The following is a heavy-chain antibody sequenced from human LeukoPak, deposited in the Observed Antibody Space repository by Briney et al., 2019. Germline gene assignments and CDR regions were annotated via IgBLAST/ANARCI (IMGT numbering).Heavy chain of an antibody. CDR1: GFTFSSNA. Sequence: GGSLRLSCAASGFTFSSNAMNWVRQAPGKGLEWVAVISSDGNNQYYADSVKGRFTISRDNSKNTLYLQMNSLRAEDTAVYYCAKDLRIAAAGTGFDYWGQGTLVTVSS. CDR2: ISSDGNNQ. J-gene: IGHJ4*02. CDR3: AKDLRIAAAGTGFDY. D-gene: IGHD6-13*01. V-gene: IGHV3-30-3*01.